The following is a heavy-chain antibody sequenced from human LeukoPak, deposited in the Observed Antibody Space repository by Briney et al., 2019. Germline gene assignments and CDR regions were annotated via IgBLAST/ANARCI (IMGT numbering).Heavy chain of an antibody. CDR3: ARGLYDSSGYLNWFDP. D-gene: IGHD3-22*01. CDR2: TYYRSKWYN. J-gene: IGHJ5*02. Sequence: SQTLSLTCAISGDSVSSNNAAWNWIRQSPSRGLEWLGRTYYRSKWYNDYAVSVKSRITTSPDTSKNQFSLQLNSVTPEDTAVYYCARGLYDSSGYLNWFDPWGQGTLVTVS. V-gene: IGHV6-1*01. CDR1: GDSVSSNNAA.